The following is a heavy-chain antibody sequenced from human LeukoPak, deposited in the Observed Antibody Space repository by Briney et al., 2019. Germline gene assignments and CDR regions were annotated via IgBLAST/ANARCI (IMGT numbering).Heavy chain of an antibody. Sequence: ASVKVSCKASGYTFTGYYMHWVRQAPGQGLDGMGWINPNSGGTNYAQKFQGRVTMTRDTSISTAYMEMRSLRSDDTVVYYCARGVTLFFGELSYFDYWGQGTLVTVSS. CDR2: INPNSGGT. V-gene: IGHV1-2*02. J-gene: IGHJ4*02. CDR1: GYTFTGYY. CDR3: ARGVTLFFGELSYFDY. D-gene: IGHD3-10*01.